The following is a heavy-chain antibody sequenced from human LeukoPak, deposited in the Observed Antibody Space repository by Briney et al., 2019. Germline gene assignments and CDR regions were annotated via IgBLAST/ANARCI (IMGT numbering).Heavy chain of an antibody. CDR2: ISDDGSSK. Sequence: PGGSLRLSCAASGFTFRNYGMHCLRQAPGKGLEWVAVISDDGSSKHYADSVKGRFTISRDNSNNTLYLQMNSLRAEDTAVYYCARAPIRYYFDYWGQGTLVTVSS. V-gene: IGHV3-30*03. CDR1: GFTFRNYG. CDR3: ARAPIRYYFDY. J-gene: IGHJ4*02.